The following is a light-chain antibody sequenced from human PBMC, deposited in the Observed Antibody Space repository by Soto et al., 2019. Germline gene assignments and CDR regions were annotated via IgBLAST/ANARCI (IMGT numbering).Light chain of an antibody. CDR3: QHYQSGHPIT. V-gene: IGKV3-20*01. Sequence: ETVWTQYTGTLSFSHGERATLSCGAAQSVGTRLAWYQHKTGQAPRLLISGASSRATGIPDRFTGSGSETSFTLTISRLEPEDFALYYCQHYQSGHPITLGQGTLLEV. J-gene: IGKJ5*01. CDR1: QSVGTR. CDR2: GAS.